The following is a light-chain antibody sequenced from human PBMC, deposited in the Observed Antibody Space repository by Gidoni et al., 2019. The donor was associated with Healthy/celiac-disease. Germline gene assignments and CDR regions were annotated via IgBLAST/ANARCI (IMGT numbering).Light chain of an antibody. CDR3: QQSYSTPQT. CDR1: QSISSY. V-gene: IGKV1-39*01. J-gene: IGKJ1*01. CDR2: AAS. Sequence: DIQMTQSPSSLSASVGDRVTITCRASQSISSYINWYQQKPGKAPKLLIYAASSLQSGVPSRFSGSGSGTDFTLTISSLQPEDFATYYCQQSYSTPQTFGQXTKVEIK.